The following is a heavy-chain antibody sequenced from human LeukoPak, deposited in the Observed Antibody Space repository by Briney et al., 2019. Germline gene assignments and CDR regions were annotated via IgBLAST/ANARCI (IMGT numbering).Heavy chain of an antibody. J-gene: IGHJ4*02. CDR3: ARERYTVTTRTYYFDY. D-gene: IGHD4-17*01. V-gene: IGHV3-30-3*01. Sequence: GGSLRLSCAASGFTFSSYAMHWVRQAPGKGLEWVEVISYDGSNKYYADSVKGRFTISRDNSKNTLYLQMNSLRAEDTAVYYCARERYTVTTRTYYFDYWGQGTLVTVSS. CDR1: GFTFSSYA. CDR2: ISYDGSNK.